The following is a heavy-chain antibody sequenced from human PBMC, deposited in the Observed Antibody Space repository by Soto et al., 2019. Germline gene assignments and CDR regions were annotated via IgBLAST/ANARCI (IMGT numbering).Heavy chain of an antibody. CDR3: ASVAGYETPITMIWLSRAGYYYGMDV. D-gene: IGHD3-22*01. J-gene: IGHJ6*02. Sequence: SETLSLTCTVSGGSISSSSYYWGWIRQPPGKGLEWIGSIYYSGSTYYNPSLKSRVTISVDTSKNQFSLKLSSVTAADTAVYYCASVAGYETPITMIWLSRAGYYYGMDVWGQGTTVTVSS. V-gene: IGHV4-39*01. CDR1: GGSISSSSYY. CDR2: IYYSGST.